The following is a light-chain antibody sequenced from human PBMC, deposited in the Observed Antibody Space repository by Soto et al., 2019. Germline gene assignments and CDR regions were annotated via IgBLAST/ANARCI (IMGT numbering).Light chain of an antibody. V-gene: IGLV2-14*01. CDR3: GSYTSSPRV. CDR2: EVS. Sequence: QSALTQPASVSGSPGQSITISCTGTSSDVGGYNYVSWYQQHPGKAPKLLIYEVSNRPSGVSDRFSGSKSGNTASLTISGLQAEDEAEYYCGSYTSSPRVFGGGTKLTVL. J-gene: IGLJ3*02. CDR1: SSDVGGYNY.